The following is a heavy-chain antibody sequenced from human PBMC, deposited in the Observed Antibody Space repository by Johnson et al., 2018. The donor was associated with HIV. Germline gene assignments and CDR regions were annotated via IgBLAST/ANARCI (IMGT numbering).Heavy chain of an antibody. CDR2: LFSGGTT. CDR3: ARACRDGYTCDVCDI. Sequence: VQLVESGGGLVQPGGSLRLSCAASGFTVSGNYMTWVRQAPGKGLEWVSVLFSGGTTYYADSVKGRFTISRDNSKNTLYLQMNSLRVEDTAIYYCARACRDGYTCDVCDIWGQGTLVTVSS. CDR1: GFTVSGNY. D-gene: IGHD5-24*01. V-gene: IGHV3-66*01. J-gene: IGHJ3*02.